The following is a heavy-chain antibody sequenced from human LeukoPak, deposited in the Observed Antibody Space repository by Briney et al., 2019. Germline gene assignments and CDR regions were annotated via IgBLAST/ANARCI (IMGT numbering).Heavy chain of an antibody. V-gene: IGHV3-30*04. CDR3: ARGGSGYDSHYYAMDV. Sequence: PEKSLRLSCAASGFTFSSYAMHWVRQAPGKGLEWVTLISYDGSNKYCADSVKGRFTISRDNSKNTLYLQMNSLRAEDTAVYYCARGGSGYDSHYYAMDVWGQGTTVTVSS. CDR2: ISYDGSNK. CDR1: GFTFSSYA. J-gene: IGHJ6*02. D-gene: IGHD5-12*01.